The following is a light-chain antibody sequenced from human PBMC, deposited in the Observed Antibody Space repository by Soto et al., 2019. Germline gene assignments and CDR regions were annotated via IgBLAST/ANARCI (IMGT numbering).Light chain of an antibody. Sequence: DIPMTQSPSSLSASVGDRVTITCRASQSISSYLNWYQQKPGQAPKLLIYAASSLQSGVPSRFSGSGSGTDFTLTISCLQPEDFATYYCQQSYSTPLGFGQGTRLEIK. CDR3: QQSYSTPLG. V-gene: IGKV1-39*01. J-gene: IGKJ5*01. CDR1: QSISSY. CDR2: AAS.